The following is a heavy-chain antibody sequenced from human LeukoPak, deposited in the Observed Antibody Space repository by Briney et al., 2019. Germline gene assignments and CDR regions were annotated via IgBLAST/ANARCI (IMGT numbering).Heavy chain of an antibody. CDR1: GFIFSSYG. D-gene: IGHD5-12*01. J-gene: IGHJ4*02. CDR2: IRYDGSNK. Sequence: PGGSLRLSCAASGFIFSSYGMHWVRQAPGKGLEWVAFIRYDGSNKYYAESVKGRFTISRDNSKNTLYLQMNSLRAEDTAVYYCAKDRGYSGYDWEGVFDYWGQGTLVTVPS. V-gene: IGHV3-30*02. CDR3: AKDRGYSGYDWEGVFDY.